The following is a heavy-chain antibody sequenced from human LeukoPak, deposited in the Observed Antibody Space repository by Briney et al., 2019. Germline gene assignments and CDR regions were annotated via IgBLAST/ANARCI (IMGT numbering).Heavy chain of an antibody. D-gene: IGHD3-16*01. J-gene: IGHJ4*02. CDR2: FYHSGT. CDR3: ARGWRGDHFDY. CDR1: GDSMSTTY. V-gene: IGHV4-59*01. Sequence: SETLSLTCTVSGDSMSTTYWSWIRQPLGKGLEWIGYFYHSGTDYNPSLKSRVTISGDMSNNQYSLKLSSVTAADTAIYYCARGWRGDHFDYWGQGTLVSVSS.